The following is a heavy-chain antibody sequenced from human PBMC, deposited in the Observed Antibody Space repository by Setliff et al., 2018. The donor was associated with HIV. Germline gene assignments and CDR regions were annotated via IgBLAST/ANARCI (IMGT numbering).Heavy chain of an antibody. CDR2: MNPKSGNT. J-gene: IGHJ5*02. CDR3: VYCGGDCYTNWFDP. CDR1: GYNFTSHD. Sequence: ASVKVSCKASGYNFTSHDINWVRQAPGQGLEWMGWMNPKSGNTGYARKFQGRVTMTRKTSISTAYMELTSLRSEDTAVYYCVYCGGDCYTNWFDPWGQGTLVTVSS. V-gene: IGHV1-8*01. D-gene: IGHD2-21*02.